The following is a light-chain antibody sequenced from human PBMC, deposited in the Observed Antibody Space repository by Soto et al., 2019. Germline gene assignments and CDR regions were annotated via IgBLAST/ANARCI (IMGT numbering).Light chain of an antibody. CDR1: QDISIY. CDR2: DAS. J-gene: IGKJ3*01. Sequence: DIQMTQSPSSLSASVGDRVTITCQASQDISIYLNWYQHKSGKAPRILIYDASNLETGVPSRFSGSGSGTDFTFTISRLPPEVIATYYCQQYDNLFTFGPGTKVDIK. V-gene: IGKV1-33*01. CDR3: QQYDNLFT.